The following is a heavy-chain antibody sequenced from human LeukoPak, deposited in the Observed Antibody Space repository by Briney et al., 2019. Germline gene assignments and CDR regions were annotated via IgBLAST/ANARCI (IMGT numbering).Heavy chain of an antibody. CDR3: ARHGPGIAAAGTYYYYYYYMDV. D-gene: IGHD6-13*01. CDR1: GYSFTSYW. V-gene: IGHV5-51*01. J-gene: IGHJ6*03. CDR2: IYPGDSDT. Sequence: GESLKISCKGSGYSFTSYWIGWVRQMPGKGLEWMGIIYPGDSDTRYSPSFQGQVTISADKSISTAYLQWSSLKASDTAMYYCARHGPGIAAAGTYYYYYYYMDVWGKGTTVTLSS.